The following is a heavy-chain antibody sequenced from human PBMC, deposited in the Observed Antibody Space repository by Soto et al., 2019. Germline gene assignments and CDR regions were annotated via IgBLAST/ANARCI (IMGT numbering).Heavy chain of an antibody. CDR1: GGSISSGDYY. Sequence: SETLSLTCTVSGGSISSGDYYWSWIRQPPGKGLEWIGYIYYSGSTYYNPSLKSRVTISVDTSKNQFSLKLSSVTAADTAVYYCARGRLRVRGVIPTQGVWGQGTTVTVSS. J-gene: IGHJ6*02. CDR3: ARGRLRVRGVIPTQGV. D-gene: IGHD3-10*01. V-gene: IGHV4-30-4*01. CDR2: IYYSGST.